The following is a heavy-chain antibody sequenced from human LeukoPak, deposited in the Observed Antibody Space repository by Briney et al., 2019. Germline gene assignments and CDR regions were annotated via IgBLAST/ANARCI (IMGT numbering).Heavy chain of an antibody. V-gene: IGHV3-11*06. CDR3: ARGPSVVAVGPPDY. Sequence: GGSLRLSCAASGFTFSDYYMTWIRQAPGKGLEWLSYISGSGSYTNYADSVKGRFTTSRDNAKNSLYLQMSSLRVEDTAVYYCARGPSVVAVGPPDYWGQGTLVTVSS. CDR2: ISGSGSYT. CDR1: GFTFSDYY. D-gene: IGHD2-2*01. J-gene: IGHJ4*02.